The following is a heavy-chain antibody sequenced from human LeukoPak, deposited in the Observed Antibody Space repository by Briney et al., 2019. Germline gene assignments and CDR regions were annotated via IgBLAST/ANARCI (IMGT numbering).Heavy chain of an antibody. D-gene: IGHD2-2*01. CDR2: ISVYNGNT. J-gene: IGHJ5*02. CDR1: GYTFTSYG. Sequence: ASVKVSCKASGYTFTSYGISWVRQAPGQGLEWMGWISVYNGNTNYAQKLQGRVTMTTDTSTSTAYMELRSLRSDDTAVYYCARDNIVVVPAALVEWFDPWGQGTLVTVSS. CDR3: ARDNIVVVPAALVEWFDP. V-gene: IGHV1-18*01.